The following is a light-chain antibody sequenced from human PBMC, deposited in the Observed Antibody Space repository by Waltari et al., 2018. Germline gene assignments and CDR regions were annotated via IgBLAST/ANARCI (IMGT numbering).Light chain of an antibody. J-gene: IGKJ1*01. CDR1: QAVVNNF. CDR2: AAS. V-gene: IGKV3-20*01. CDR3: QQSGSFPWT. Sequence: EIVLTQSPGTLSLSPGETATLSCRASQAVVNNFLAWYQQKTGQAPRVLIFAASTRAPGIPDRFSGSGSGTDFTLTLSRLEAEDFAVYYCQQSGSFPWTFGQGTKVEIK.